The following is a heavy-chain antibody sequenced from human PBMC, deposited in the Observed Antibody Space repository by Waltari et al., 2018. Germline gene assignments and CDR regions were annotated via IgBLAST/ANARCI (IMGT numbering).Heavy chain of an antibody. J-gene: IGHJ4*02. Sequence: QVQLVQSGAEVVRPGASVKVSCKASGYSFTAYFIHWVRQAPGQGRGVMGRIPPNSGDTTDAQTFLGRVTMTRDTSIGTAYMALSGLTSDDAALYYCARGIHNTCFDYWGQGTLVTVSS. CDR3: ARGIHNTCFDY. V-gene: IGHV1-2*06. CDR2: IPPNSGDT. CDR1: GYSFTAYF. D-gene: IGHD5-18*01.